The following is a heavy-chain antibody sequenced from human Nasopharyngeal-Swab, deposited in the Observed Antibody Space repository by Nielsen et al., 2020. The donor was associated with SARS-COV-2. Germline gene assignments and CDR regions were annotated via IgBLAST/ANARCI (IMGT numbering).Heavy chain of an antibody. Sequence: ASVTDSCKASLGIFISYAISCVRQAPGQGLEWMGWINPNSGGTNYAQKFQGRVTITTDTSISTTYMELSRLRSDDTAVYYCARGYCSRTSCYVMDVWGQGTTVTVSS. V-gene: IGHV1-2*02. CDR3: ARGYCSRTSCYVMDV. D-gene: IGHD2-2*01. CDR1: LGIFISYA. J-gene: IGHJ6*02. CDR2: INPNSGGT.